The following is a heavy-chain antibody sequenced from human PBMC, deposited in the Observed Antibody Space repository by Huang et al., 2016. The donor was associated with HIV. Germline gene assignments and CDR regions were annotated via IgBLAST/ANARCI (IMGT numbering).Heavy chain of an antibody. V-gene: IGHV3-30*18. J-gene: IGHJ6*02. CDR2: ISYDGNKK. D-gene: IGHD6-19*01. CDR1: GFSFSNYG. CDR3: VKDWTGSSGWFTLHYYYYGMDV. Sequence: VQLVESGGGVVQPGRSLRLSCAASGFSFSNYGIHWVRQAPGKGLEWVAGISYDGNKKYYADSVKGRFTISRDNSNNTLFLQMNSLRAEDTAVYYCVKDWTGSSGWFTLHYYYYGMDVWGQGTTVTVSS.